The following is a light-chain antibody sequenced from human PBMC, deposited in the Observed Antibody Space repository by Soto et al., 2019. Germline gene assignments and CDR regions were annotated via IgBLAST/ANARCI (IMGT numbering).Light chain of an antibody. V-gene: IGLV2-14*03. CDR2: DVS. CDR3: GSLRSSSTSSV. Sequence: QSVLTQPASVSGSPGQSITISCTGTSSDIGDSNYVSWYQQHPGKAPKLVIYDVSNRPSGVSNRFSGSKSANTASLTISGLQAEDEADYYCGSLRSSSTSSVLATETRVAVL. J-gene: IGLJ1*01. CDR1: SSDIGDSNY.